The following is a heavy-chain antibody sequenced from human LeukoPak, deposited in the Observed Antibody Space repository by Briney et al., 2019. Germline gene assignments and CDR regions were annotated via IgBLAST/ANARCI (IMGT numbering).Heavy chain of an antibody. Sequence: GGSLRLSCAASGFTFSSYGMHWVRQAPGKGLEWAAFIPYDGSNKYYADSVKGRFTISRGNSKNTLYLQMNSLRAEDTAVYYCARREVYFDYWGQGTLVTVSS. CDR1: GFTFSSYG. J-gene: IGHJ4*02. CDR3: ARREVYFDY. D-gene: IGHD1-14*01. CDR2: IPYDGSNK. V-gene: IGHV3-30*02.